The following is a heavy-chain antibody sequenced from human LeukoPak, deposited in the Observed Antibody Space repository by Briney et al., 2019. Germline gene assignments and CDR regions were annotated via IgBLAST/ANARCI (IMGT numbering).Heavy chain of an antibody. J-gene: IGHJ3*02. Sequence: GGSLRLACAASGFTFGSYWMSWVRQAPGKGLEWVANIKQDGSEKYYVDSGKGRLTIHRDNDKHSLYLQMNSLRAEDTAVYYCARDPGGFDAFDIWGQGTMVTVSS. CDR2: IKQDGSEK. CDR1: GFTFGSYW. V-gene: IGHV3-7*01. CDR3: ARDPGGFDAFDI. D-gene: IGHD3-10*01.